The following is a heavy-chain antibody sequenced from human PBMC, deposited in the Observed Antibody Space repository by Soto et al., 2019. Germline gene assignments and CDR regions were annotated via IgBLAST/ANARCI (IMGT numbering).Heavy chain of an antibody. D-gene: IGHD1-7*01. J-gene: IGHJ3*02. CDR3: ARVGKLELQGGAFDI. CDR1: GGSISSYY. V-gene: IGHV4-4*07. Sequence: SETLSLTCTVSGGSISSYYCSWIRKPAGKGLEWIGRIYTSGSTNYNPSLKSLVTMSVDTSKNQFSLKLSSVTAADTAVYYCARVGKLELQGGAFDIWGQGTMVTVSS. CDR2: IYTSGST.